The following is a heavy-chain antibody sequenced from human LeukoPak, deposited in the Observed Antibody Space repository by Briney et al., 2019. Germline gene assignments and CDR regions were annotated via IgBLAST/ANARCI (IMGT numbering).Heavy chain of an antibody. V-gene: IGHV3-48*02. D-gene: IGHD2-21*01. J-gene: IGHJ4*02. CDR3: ARVWQDYSGVDY. Sequence: GSLRLSCAASGFTFSAYNINWVRQAPGKGLEWISYISTTGTTIHYADSVKGRFAISRDNAKSSLYLQMNSLRDEDTAVYYCARVWQDYSGVDYWGQGTLVTVSS. CDR2: ISTTGTTI. CDR1: GFTFSAYN.